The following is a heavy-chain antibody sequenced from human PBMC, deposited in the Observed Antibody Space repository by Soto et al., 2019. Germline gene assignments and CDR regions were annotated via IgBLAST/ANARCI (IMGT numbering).Heavy chain of an antibody. V-gene: IGHV3-7*01. CDR2: IKEDGSAK. CDR1: GFSFTPYW. CDR3: AREDFYRFDY. Sequence: EVQLVESGGGLVQPGGSLRVSCAASGFSFTPYWMSWVRQAPGKGLEWVANIKEDGSAKYYLDSVKGRFTISRDNAKNSLYLQMSSLRAEDTAVYYCAREDFYRFDYWGQGNLVTVSS. J-gene: IGHJ4*02.